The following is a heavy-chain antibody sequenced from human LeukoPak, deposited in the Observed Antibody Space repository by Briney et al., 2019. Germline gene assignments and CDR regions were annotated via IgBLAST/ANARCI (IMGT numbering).Heavy chain of an antibody. Sequence: GASVKVSCKASGYTFTGYYMHWVRRAPGQGLEWMGRINPNSGGTNYAQKFQGRVTMTRDTSISTAYMELSRLRSDDTAVYYCARDPSTTVTTSSNWFDPWGQGTLVTVSS. D-gene: IGHD4-11*01. CDR2: INPNSGGT. CDR1: GYTFTGYY. V-gene: IGHV1-2*06. CDR3: ARDPSTTVTTSSNWFDP. J-gene: IGHJ5*02.